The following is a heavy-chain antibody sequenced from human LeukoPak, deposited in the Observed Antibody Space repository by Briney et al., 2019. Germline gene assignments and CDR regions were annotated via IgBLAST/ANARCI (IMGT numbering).Heavy chain of an antibody. V-gene: IGHV1-46*01. J-gene: IGHJ6*03. CDR1: GYIFTSYY. Sequence: ASVKVSCKASGYIFTSYYMYWVRQAPGQGLEWMGIINPSGGSIRYAQKFQGRVTMTRDTSTSTVYMKLSSLRSEDTAVYYCARGPYYYMDVWGKGTTVTISS. CDR2: INPSGGSI. CDR3: ARGPYYYMDV.